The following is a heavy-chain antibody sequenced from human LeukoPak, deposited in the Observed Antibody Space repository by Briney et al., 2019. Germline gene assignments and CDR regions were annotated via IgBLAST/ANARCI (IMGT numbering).Heavy chain of an antibody. CDR2: MNPNSGNT. J-gene: IGHJ4*02. Sequence: GASVKVSCKASGYTFTSYDINWVRQATGQGLEWMGWMNPNSGNTGYAQKFQGRVTITTDESTSTAYMELSSLRSEDTAVYYCARPSGYDPGYFDYWGQGTLVTVSS. D-gene: IGHD5-12*01. CDR1: GYTFTSYD. V-gene: IGHV1-8*03. CDR3: ARPSGYDPGYFDY.